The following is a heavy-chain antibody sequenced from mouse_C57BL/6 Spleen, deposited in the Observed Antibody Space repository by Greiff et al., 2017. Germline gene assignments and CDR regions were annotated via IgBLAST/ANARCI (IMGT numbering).Heavy chain of an antibody. J-gene: IGHJ1*03. V-gene: IGHV5-17*01. CDR2: ISSGSSTI. CDR3: AIYYGSSYYWYFDV. Sequence: EVQRVESGGGLVKPGGSLKLSCAASGFTFSDYGMHWVRQAPEKGLEWVAYISSGSSTIYYADTVKGRFTISRDNAKNTLFLQMTSLRSEDTAMYYCAIYYGSSYYWYFDVWGTGTTVTVSS. CDR1: GFTFSDYG. D-gene: IGHD1-1*01.